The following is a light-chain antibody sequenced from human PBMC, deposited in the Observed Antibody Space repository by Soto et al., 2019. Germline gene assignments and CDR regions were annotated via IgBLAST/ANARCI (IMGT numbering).Light chain of an antibody. CDR1: QSISSW. J-gene: IGKJ1*01. CDR2: KAS. Sequence: DIQMTQSPSTLSASVADRVTITCRASQSISSWLAWYQQIPGTAPKLLIYKASSLESGVTSRFSGSGSGTEITLTISSLQPDDFATYYCQHYNSYSWTFGQGTEVEIK. CDR3: QHYNSYSWT. V-gene: IGKV1-5*03.